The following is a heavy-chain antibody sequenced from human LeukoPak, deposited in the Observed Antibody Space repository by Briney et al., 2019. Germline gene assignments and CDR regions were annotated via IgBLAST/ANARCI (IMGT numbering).Heavy chain of an antibody. D-gene: IGHD2-2*01. V-gene: IGHV1-18*01. CDR1: GYTFTSYG. J-gene: IGHJ3*02. Sequence: GASVKVSCKASGYTFTSYGISWVRQAPGQGLEWMGWISAYNGNTNYAQKLQGRVTMTRDTSTSTAYMELSRLRFDDTAVYYCARVYSIIVVIPAAGGDAFDIWGQGTMVTVSS. CDR3: ARVYSIIVVIPAAGGDAFDI. CDR2: ISAYNGNT.